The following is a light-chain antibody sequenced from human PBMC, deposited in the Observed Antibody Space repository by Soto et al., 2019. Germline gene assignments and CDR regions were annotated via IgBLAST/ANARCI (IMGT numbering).Light chain of an antibody. CDR2: EDT. Sequence: QSVLTQPASVSGSPGQSITISCTGTNNDIGSDFNSVSWYQQHPGKAPKLMIYEDTKRPSGASNRFSGSRSGNTASLTISGLQAEDEGDYFCCSYAFSGSPFYVFGSGTKVTVL. CDR3: CSYAFSGSPFYV. J-gene: IGLJ1*01. CDR1: NNDIGSDFNS. V-gene: IGLV2-23*01.